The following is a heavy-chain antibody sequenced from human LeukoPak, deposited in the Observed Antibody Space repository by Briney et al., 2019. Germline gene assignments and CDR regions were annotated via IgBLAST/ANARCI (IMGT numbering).Heavy chain of an antibody. J-gene: IGHJ4*02. Sequence: GGSLRLSCAASGFDLGHYEVNWVRQAPGKGLEWIAHISVRAATIYYGDSVEGRFTISRDDAKNSLFLQMNSLTPEDTAFYFCAKDMNSYGSGSSYNPWGPFDSWGQGTLVTVSS. CDR2: ISVRAATI. D-gene: IGHD3-10*01. CDR3: AKDMNSYGSGSSYNPWGPFDS. CDR1: GFDLGHYE. V-gene: IGHV3-48*03.